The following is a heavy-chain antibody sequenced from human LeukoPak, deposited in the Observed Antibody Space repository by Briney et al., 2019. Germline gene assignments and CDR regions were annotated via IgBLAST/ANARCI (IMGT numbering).Heavy chain of an antibody. J-gene: IGHJ4*02. CDR3: ARGVARSSKFHFSYYFDY. Sequence: SETPSLTCTVSGGSISSSSYYRGWIRQPPGKGLEWIGSIYHSGSTYYNPSLKSRVTISVDTSKNQFSLKLSSVTAADTAVYYCARGVARSSKFHFSYYFDYWGQGTLVTVSS. CDR2: IYHSGST. D-gene: IGHD6-6*01. V-gene: IGHV4-39*07. CDR1: GGSISSSSYY.